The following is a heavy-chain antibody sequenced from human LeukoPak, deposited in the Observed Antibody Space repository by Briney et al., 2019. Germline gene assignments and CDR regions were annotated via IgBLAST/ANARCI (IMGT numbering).Heavy chain of an antibody. CDR2: INPSGGST. Sequence: AASVKVSCKASGYTFTGYYMHWVRQAPGQGLEWMGIINPSGGSTSYAQKFQGRVTMTRDMSTSTVYMELSSLRSEDTAVYYCARSDRVGANEYWGQGTLVTVSS. CDR3: ARSDRVGANEY. J-gene: IGHJ4*02. D-gene: IGHD1-26*01. V-gene: IGHV1-46*01. CDR1: GYTFTGYY.